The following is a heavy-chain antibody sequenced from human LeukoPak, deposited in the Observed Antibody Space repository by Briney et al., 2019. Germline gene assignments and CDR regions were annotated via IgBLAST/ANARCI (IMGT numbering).Heavy chain of an antibody. J-gene: IGHJ4*02. CDR2: INPSGGST. V-gene: IGHV1-46*01. D-gene: IGHD6-19*01. CDR1: GYTFTSYY. CDR3: ARMKQWLVPSKTFDY. Sequence: GASVKVSCTASGYTFTSYYMHWVRQAPGQGLEWMGIINPSGGSTSYAQKFQGRVTMTRDTSTSTVYTELSSLRSEDTAVYYCARMKQWLVPSKTFDYWGQGTLVTVSS.